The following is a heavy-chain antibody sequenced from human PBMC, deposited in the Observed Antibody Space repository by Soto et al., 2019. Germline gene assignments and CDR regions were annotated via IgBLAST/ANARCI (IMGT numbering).Heavy chain of an antibody. CDR3: AGDALGESDY. CDR1: GFTFSSYW. Sequence: EVQLVESGGNLVQPGGSLRLSCAASGFTFSSYWMTWVRQAPGKGLEWVTNINQDGSQKYYVDSVKGRFTISRDNAKNSLYLQMNSLRAEDTAVYYCAGDALGESDYWGQGILVTVSS. V-gene: IGHV3-7*01. D-gene: IGHD1-26*01. CDR2: INQDGSQK. J-gene: IGHJ4*02.